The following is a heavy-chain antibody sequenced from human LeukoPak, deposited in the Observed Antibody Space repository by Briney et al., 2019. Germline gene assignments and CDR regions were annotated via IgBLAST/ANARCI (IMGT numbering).Heavy chain of an antibody. CDR1: GGSFSGYY. J-gene: IGHJ4*02. V-gene: IGHV4-34*01. Sequence: TSETLSLTCAVYGGSFSGYYWSWIRQPPGKGLEWIGEINHSGSTNYNPSLKSRVTISVDTSKNQFPLKLSSVTAADTAVYYCARVVAIPVRGVYYTIFDYWGQGTLVTVSS. CDR3: ARVVAIPVRGVYYTIFDY. CDR2: INHSGST. D-gene: IGHD3-10*01.